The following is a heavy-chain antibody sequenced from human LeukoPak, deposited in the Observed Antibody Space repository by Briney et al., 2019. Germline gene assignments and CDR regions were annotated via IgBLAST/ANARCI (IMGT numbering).Heavy chain of an antibody. Sequence: PGGSLRLSCAASGFTFSSYAMSWIRQAPGKGLEWVSYISSSGSTIYYADSVKGRFTISRDNAKNSLYLQMNRLRAEDTAVYYCARDRGDTAMVYFDYWGQGTLVTVSS. CDR2: ISSSGSTI. J-gene: IGHJ4*02. CDR3: ARDRGDTAMVYFDY. D-gene: IGHD5-18*01. CDR1: GFTFSSYA. V-gene: IGHV3-11*01.